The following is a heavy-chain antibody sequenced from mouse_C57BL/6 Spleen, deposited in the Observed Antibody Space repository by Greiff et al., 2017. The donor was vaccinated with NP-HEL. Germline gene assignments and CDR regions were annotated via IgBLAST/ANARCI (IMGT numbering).Heavy chain of an antibody. CDR1: GYSFTSYY. CDR3: ARGRGNLYAMDY. CDR2: IYPGSGNT. Sequence: VQLQQSGPELVKPGASVKISCKASGYSFTSYYIHWVKQRPGQGLEWIGWIYPGSGNTKYNEKFKGKATLTADTSSSTAYMQLSSLTSEDSAVYYCARGRGNLYAMDYWGQGTSVTVSS. J-gene: IGHJ4*01. D-gene: IGHD2-1*01. V-gene: IGHV1-66*01.